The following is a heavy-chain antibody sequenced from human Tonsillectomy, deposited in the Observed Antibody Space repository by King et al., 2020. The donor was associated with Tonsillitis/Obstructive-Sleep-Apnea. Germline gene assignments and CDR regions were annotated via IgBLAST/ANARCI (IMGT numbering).Heavy chain of an antibody. Sequence: VQLVESGGGLVQPGRSLRLSCAASGFTFDDYAMHWVRQAPGKGLEWVSGISWNGGTIGYADSVKGRFTISRDNAQNSLYLQMISLRAEDTALYYCVKGYTGYDSWFDLWGQGTLVTVSS. CDR1: GFTFDDYA. V-gene: IGHV3-9*01. CDR3: VKGYTGYDSWFDL. CDR2: ISWNGGTI. D-gene: IGHD5-12*01. J-gene: IGHJ5*02.